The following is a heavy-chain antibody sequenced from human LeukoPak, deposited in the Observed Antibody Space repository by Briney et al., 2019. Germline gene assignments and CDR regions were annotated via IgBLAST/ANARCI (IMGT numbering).Heavy chain of an antibody. Sequence: GGSLRLSCAASGFTFSSYAMSWVRQAPGKGLEWVSAISGSGGSTYYADSVKGRFAISRDNSKNTLYLQMNSLRAEDTAVYYCAKAGYCSSTSCYYYYGMDVWGQGTTVTVSS. J-gene: IGHJ6*02. D-gene: IGHD2-2*01. CDR1: GFTFSSYA. CDR2: ISGSGGST. V-gene: IGHV3-23*01. CDR3: AKAGYCSSTSCYYYYGMDV.